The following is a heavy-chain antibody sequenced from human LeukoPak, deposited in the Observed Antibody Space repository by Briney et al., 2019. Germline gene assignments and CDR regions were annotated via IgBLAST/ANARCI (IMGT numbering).Heavy chain of an antibody. Sequence: PSETLSLTCTVSGGSISTYYWSWIRQPPGKGLEWIGYVLHSGSTKPNPSLKSRVSISVDTSKNEISLKMRSVTAADTAVYYCARVGIRASGMPNWFDSWGQGTLVTVSS. CDR3: ARVGIRASGMPNWFDS. CDR1: GGSISTYY. J-gene: IGHJ5*01. D-gene: IGHD6-13*01. V-gene: IGHV4-59*01. CDR2: VLHSGST.